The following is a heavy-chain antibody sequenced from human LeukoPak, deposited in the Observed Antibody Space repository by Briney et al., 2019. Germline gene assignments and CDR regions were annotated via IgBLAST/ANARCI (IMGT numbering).Heavy chain of an antibody. CDR3: AKVGSSGWYSHAFDI. D-gene: IGHD6-19*01. CDR2: ISYDGSNK. Sequence: PGGSLRLSCAASGFTFSSYGMHWVRQAPGKGLEWVAVISYDGSNKYYADSVKGRFTISRDNSKNTLYLQMNSLRAEDTAVYYCAKVGSSGWYSHAFDIWGQGTMVTVSS. J-gene: IGHJ3*02. V-gene: IGHV3-30*18. CDR1: GFTFSSYG.